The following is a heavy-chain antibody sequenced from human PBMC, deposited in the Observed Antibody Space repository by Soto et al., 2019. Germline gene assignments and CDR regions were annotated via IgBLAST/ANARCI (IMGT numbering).Heavy chain of an antibody. D-gene: IGHD6-13*01. J-gene: IGHJ4*02. CDR3: ASNIAAAGNGD. CDR1: GGTFSSYA. CDR2: IIPIFGTA. V-gene: IGHV1-69*12. Sequence: QVQLVQSGAEVKKPGSSVKVSCKASGGTFSSYAISWVRQAPGQGLEWMGGIIPIFGTANYAQKFQGRVPIPADESPSPAYMELSSLRSEDTAVYYCASNIAAAGNGDWGQGTLVTVSS.